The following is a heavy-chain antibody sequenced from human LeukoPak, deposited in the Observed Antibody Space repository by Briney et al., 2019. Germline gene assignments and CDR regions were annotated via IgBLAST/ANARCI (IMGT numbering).Heavy chain of an antibody. D-gene: IGHD5-12*01. V-gene: IGHV1-58*01. CDR3: TAEIYRGHVYSYYYGMDV. CDR2: IVVGSDST. Sequence: SVKVSCKASGFTLSNSAFQWVRQARGQRLEWIGWIVVGSDSTKYAQKFQERVSITRGMSTSTVYMELSSLRSEDTAVYYCTAEIYRGHVYSYYYGMDVWGQGTTVTVFS. J-gene: IGHJ6*02. CDR1: GFTLSNSA.